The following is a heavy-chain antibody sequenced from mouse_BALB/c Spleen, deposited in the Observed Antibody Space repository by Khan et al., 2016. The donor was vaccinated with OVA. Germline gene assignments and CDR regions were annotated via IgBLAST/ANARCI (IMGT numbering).Heavy chain of an antibody. D-gene: IGHD1-1*01. J-gene: IGHJ2*01. Sequence: VQLQQSGPELVKPGASVKVSCKASGYSFTDYNMFWVKQSHGKSLEWIGYIDPYNGGASYNQKFKGQATFTVDNSSSTAFMHLNSLTSEDSAVFYCARTDCYGSSYYFDDWGQSTTLTVSS. V-gene: IGHV1S135*01. CDR1: GYSFTDYN. CDR3: ARTDCYGSSYYFDD. CDR2: IDPYNGGA.